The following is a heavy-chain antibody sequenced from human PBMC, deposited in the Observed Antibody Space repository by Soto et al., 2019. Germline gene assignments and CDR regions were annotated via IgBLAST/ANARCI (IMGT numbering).Heavy chain of an antibody. CDR2: ISAYNGNT. J-gene: IGHJ6*01. V-gene: IGHV1-18*01. D-gene: IGHD3-16*01. CDR1: GSPITIYG. CDR3: AREGGESGRIADPYYYYCMDG. Sequence: GXSGKVSCTASGSPITIYGIIWVRQAHGQGLEWMGWISAYNGNTNYAQKLQGRVAMTTDTSTSTAYMELRSLRSDDTAVYYCAREGGESGRIADPYYYYCMDGWGQRTSLTVFS.